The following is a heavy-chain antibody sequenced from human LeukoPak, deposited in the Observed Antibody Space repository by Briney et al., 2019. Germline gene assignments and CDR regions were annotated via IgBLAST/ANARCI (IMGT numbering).Heavy chain of an antibody. J-gene: IGHJ3*02. CDR3: ARRYTGSSYAYDI. D-gene: IGHD1-26*01. CDR2: IFYTGST. Sequence: SETLSLTCSFSGGSFSSTSYYWGWIRQPPGKGLEWIGSIFYTGSTYYNPSLESRVSISSDTSKNQFSLRLSSVTAADTAVYYCARRYTGSSYAYDIWGQRTMVAVSS. CDR1: GGSFSSTSYY. V-gene: IGHV4-39*07.